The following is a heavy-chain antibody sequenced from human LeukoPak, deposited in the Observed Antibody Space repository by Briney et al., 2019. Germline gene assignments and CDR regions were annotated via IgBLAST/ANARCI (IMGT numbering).Heavy chain of an antibody. CDR1: GGSVRSISDY. D-gene: IGHD6-19*01. Sequence: TSETLSLTCSVSGGSVRSISDYWGWIRQSPGKGLEWIGSIDYSGSTYRNPSLKSRVTISLDTSKNQFSLRLSSVTAAGTALYFCARQKQWLPRYYFDYWGRGSLVTVSS. J-gene: IGHJ4*02. V-gene: IGHV4-39*01. CDR3: ARQKQWLPRYYFDY. CDR2: IDYSGST.